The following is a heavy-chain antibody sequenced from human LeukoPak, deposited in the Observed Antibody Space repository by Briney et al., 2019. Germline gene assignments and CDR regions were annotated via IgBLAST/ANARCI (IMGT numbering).Heavy chain of an antibody. CDR2: INRDGSST. CDR3: NTDIGGMVAVVVNY. J-gene: IGHJ4*02. CDR1: GFSFHSHG. Sequence: PGGSLRLSCVASGFSFHSHGMHWVRQAPGKGLEWVSRINRDGSSTSYADSVKGRFTISRDNAKNTLYLQMNSLRAEDTAVYYCNTDIGGMVAVVVNYWGQGTLVTVSS. V-gene: IGHV3-74*01. D-gene: IGHD2-15*01.